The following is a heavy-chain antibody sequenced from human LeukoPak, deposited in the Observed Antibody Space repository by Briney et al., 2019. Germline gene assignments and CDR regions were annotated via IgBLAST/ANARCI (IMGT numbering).Heavy chain of an antibody. CDR2: ISGSGGST. Sequence: GGSLRLSCAASGFTFSSYAMSWVRQAPGKGLEWVSAISGSGGSTYYADSVKGRFTISRDNSKNTLYLQMNSLRAEDTAVYYCVREYSSSRYFDYWGQGTLVTVSS. CDR3: VREYSSSRYFDY. V-gene: IGHV3-23*01. J-gene: IGHJ4*02. CDR1: GFTFSSYA. D-gene: IGHD6-6*01.